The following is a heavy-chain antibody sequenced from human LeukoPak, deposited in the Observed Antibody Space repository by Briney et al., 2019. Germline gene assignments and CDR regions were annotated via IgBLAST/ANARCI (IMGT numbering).Heavy chain of an antibody. CDR2: IILIFGAA. V-gene: IGHV1-69*13. J-gene: IGHJ5*02. Sequence: ASGKVSCKASGGSFSSYAISWVRQGPGQGLEWVGGIILIFGAANYAQKFQGRGTITAAESTRTAYMDLSSLRSEDTAVYYCAGGGITRFDPWGQGTLVTVSS. CDR3: AGGGITRFDP. CDR1: GGSFSSYA. D-gene: IGHD3-10*01.